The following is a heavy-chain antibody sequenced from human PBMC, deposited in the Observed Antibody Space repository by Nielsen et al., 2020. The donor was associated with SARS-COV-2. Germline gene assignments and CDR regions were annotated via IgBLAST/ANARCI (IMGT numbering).Heavy chain of an antibody. CDR3: ARGQDDYGDYWFDP. V-gene: IGHV7-4-1*02. Sequence: ASVKVSCKASGYTFTSYAMNWMRQAPGQGLEWMGWINTNTGNPTYAQGFTGRFVFSLDTSVSTAYLQISSLKAEDTAVYYCARGQDDYGDYWFDPWGQGTLVTVSS. J-gene: IGHJ5*02. CDR1: GYTFTSYA. D-gene: IGHD4-17*01. CDR2: INTNTGNP.